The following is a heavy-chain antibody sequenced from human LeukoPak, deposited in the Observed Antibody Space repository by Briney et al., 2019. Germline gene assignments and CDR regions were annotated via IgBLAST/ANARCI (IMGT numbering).Heavy chain of an antibody. CDR3: AELGITMIGGV. D-gene: IGHD3-10*02. V-gene: IGHV3-48*04. J-gene: IGHJ6*04. Sequence: LPGGSLRLSCAASGFIFTSYSMNWVRQAPGKGLEWVSYISSSGSTIYYADSVKGRFTISRDNAKNSLYLQMNSLRAEDTAVYYCAELGITMIGGVWGKGTTVTISS. CDR1: GFIFTSYS. CDR2: ISSSGSTI.